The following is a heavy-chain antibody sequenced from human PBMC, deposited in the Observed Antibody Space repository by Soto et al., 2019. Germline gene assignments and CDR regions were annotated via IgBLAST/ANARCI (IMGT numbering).Heavy chain of an antibody. J-gene: IGHJ5*02. CDR3: ARGLGNYCSSTSCYYDWFDP. Sequence: ASVKVSCKASGYTFTGYYMHWVRQAPGQGLEWMGWINPNSGGTNYAQKFQGWVTMTRDTSISTAYMELSRLRSDDTAGYYCARGLGNYCSSTSCYYDWFDPWGQGTLVTVSS. CDR1: GYTFTGYY. D-gene: IGHD2-2*01. V-gene: IGHV1-2*04. CDR2: INPNSGGT.